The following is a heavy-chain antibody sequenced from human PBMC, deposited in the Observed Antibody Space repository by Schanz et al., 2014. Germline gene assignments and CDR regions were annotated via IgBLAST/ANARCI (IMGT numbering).Heavy chain of an antibody. CDR3: VRDSFFAFDY. V-gene: IGHV3-48*01. CDR1: GFSFSSYA. Sequence: EVQLLESGGGLVEPGGSLRLSCAASGFSFSSYAMGWVRQARGKGLEWVSYVSRSTPDIYYADSVKGRFTMSRDNAKNSVFLQMNSLRAEDTAVYYCVRDSFFAFDYWGQGALVNVSS. J-gene: IGHJ4*02. D-gene: IGHD3-3*01. CDR2: VSRSTPDI.